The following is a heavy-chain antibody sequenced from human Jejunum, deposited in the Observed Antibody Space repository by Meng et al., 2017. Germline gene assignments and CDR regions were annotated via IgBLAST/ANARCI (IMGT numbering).Heavy chain of an antibody. CDR2: INAGNGHT. CDR3: ARDFAGIALPGKSDFCDY. D-gene: IGHD6-19*01. CDR1: VYTFTSFA. J-gene: IGHJ4*02. V-gene: IGHV1-3*01. Sequence: ASVTVSCKATVYTFTSFAIQWVRQVPGQSLEWVGWINAGNGHTRYSQTFKDRVTISRDPSAATVYLDLSSLTSEDTAVYYCARDFAGIALPGKSDFCDYWGQGTLVTVSS.